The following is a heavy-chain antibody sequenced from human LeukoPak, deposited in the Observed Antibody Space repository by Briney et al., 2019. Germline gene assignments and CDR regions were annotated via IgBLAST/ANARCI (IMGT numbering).Heavy chain of an antibody. CDR3: ARRGIAAAGTCFDY. CDR1: GFTFSSYS. D-gene: IGHD6-13*01. Sequence: PGGSLRLSCAASGFTFSSYSMNWVRQAPGKGLEWVSSISSSSSYIYYADSVKGRFTISRDNAKNSLYLQMNSLRAEDTAVYYCARRGIAAAGTCFDYWGQGTLVTVSS. V-gene: IGHV3-21*01. J-gene: IGHJ4*02. CDR2: ISSSSSYI.